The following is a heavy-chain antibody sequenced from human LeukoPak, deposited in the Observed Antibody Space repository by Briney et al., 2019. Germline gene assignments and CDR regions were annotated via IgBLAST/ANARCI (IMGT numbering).Heavy chain of an antibody. D-gene: IGHD3-3*01. J-gene: IGHJ6*02. CDR3: ARGLGITIFGVVTYYYGMDV. Sequence: SETLSLTCTVSGGSISSSSYYWGWIRQPPGKGLEWIGSIYYSGSTYYNPSLKSRVTISVDTSKNQFSLKLSSVTAADTAVYYCARGLGITIFGVVTYYYGMDVWGQGTTVTVSS. CDR2: IYYSGST. V-gene: IGHV4-39*01. CDR1: GGSISSSSYY.